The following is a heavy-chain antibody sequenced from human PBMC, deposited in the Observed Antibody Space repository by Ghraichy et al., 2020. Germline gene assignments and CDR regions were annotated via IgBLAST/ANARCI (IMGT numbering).Heavy chain of an antibody. CDR1: GFTFSNYS. CDR2: INFTGSTT. D-gene: IGHD3-3*01. V-gene: IGHV3-48*02. CDR3: ARANYDFWSASYYYCGMDV. J-gene: IGHJ6*02. Sequence: GGSLRLSCAASGFTFSNYSMNWVRQAPGKGLEWISYINFTGSTTYYADSVKGRFSISRDNAKNSLYLQMNSLRDEDAAVYYCARANYDFWSASYYYCGMDVWGQGTTVTVSS.